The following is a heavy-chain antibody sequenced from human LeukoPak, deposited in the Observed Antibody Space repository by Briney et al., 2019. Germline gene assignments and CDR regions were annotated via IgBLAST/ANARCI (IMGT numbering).Heavy chain of an antibody. CDR1: GFTFDDYA. CDR2: ISWNSGSI. Sequence: PGRSLRLSCAASGFTFDDYAMHWVRQAPGKGLEWVSGISWNSGSIGYADSVKGRFTISRDNAKNSLYLQMNSLRAEDTAVYYCATSRANWGQGTLVTVSS. V-gene: IGHV3-9*01. J-gene: IGHJ4*02. CDR3: ATSRAN.